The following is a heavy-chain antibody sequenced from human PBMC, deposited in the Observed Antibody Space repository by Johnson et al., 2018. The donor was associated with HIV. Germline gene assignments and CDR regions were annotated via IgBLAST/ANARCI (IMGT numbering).Heavy chain of an antibody. J-gene: IGHJ3*01. CDR2: ISYDGSSK. CDR1: GFTFSSYA. D-gene: IGHD3-10*01. Sequence: QVLLVESGGGVVQPGRSLRLSCAASGFTFSSYAMHWDRQAPGKGLEWVAVISYDGSSKYYADSVKGRFTISRDNSKNTLNLQMNSLRPEDTAVYYCAKGMGLSIGELSDAFHFWGLGTVVTVSS. CDR3: AKGMGLSIGELSDAFHF. V-gene: IGHV3-30-3*01.